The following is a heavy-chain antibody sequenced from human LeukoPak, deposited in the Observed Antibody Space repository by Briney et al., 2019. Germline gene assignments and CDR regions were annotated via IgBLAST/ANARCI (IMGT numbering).Heavy chain of an antibody. J-gene: IGHJ4*02. CDR3: AKAEDIVVVVAATSFDY. V-gene: IGHV3-23*01. CDR2: ISGSGGST. CDR1: GFTFSSYA. Sequence: GGSLRLSCAASGFTFSSYAMSWVRQAPGKGLEWVSAISGSGGSTYYADSVKGRFTISRDNSKNTLYLQMNSLKAEDTAVYYCAKAEDIVVVVAATSFDYWGQGTLVTVSS. D-gene: IGHD2-15*01.